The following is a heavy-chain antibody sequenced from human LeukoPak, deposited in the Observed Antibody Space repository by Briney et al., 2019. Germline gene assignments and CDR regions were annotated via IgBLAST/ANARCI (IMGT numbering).Heavy chain of an antibody. D-gene: IGHD5-18*01. CDR3: ARAVGYSYGDY. CDR1: GYSISSGYY. J-gene: IGHJ4*02. CDR2: IYHSGST. V-gene: IGHV4-38-2*01. Sequence: PSETLSLTCAVSGYSISSGYYWGRIRQPPGKGLEWIGSIYHSGSTYYNPSLKSRVTISVDTSKNQFSLKLSSVTAADTAVYYCARAVGYSYGDYWGQGTLVTVSS.